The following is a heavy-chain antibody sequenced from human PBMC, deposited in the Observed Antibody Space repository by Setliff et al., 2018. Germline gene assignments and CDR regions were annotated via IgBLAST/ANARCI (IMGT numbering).Heavy chain of an antibody. CDR1: GGTFSSYA. J-gene: IGHJ4*02. D-gene: IGHD3-3*01. Sequence: ASVKVSCKASGGTFSSYAMSWVRQAPGQGLEWMGGIIPIFGTANYAQKFQGRVTITTDESTSTAYMELSSLRSEDTAVYYCARFYDGQFDYWGQGTLVTVSS. CDR2: IIPIFGTA. V-gene: IGHV1-69*05. CDR3: ARFYDGQFDY.